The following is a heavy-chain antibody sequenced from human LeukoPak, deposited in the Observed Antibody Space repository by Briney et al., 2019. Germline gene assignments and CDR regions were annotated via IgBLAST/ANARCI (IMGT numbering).Heavy chain of an antibody. D-gene: IGHD3-9*01. V-gene: IGHV4-39*01. CDR2: IYYSGST. CDR3: ARLYYDISQNWFDP. J-gene: IGHJ5*02. Sequence: SETLSLTCTVSGGSISSSSYYWGWIRQPPGKGLEWIGSIYYSGSTYYNPSLKSRVTISVDTSKNQFSLKLSSVTAADTAVYYCARLYYDISQNWFDPWGQGTLVTVSS. CDR1: GGSISSSSYY.